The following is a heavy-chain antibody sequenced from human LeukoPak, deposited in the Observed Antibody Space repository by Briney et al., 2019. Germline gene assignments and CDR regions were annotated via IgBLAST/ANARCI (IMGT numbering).Heavy chain of an antibody. J-gene: IGHJ4*02. CDR3: ASSSGIYSLYYFDY. CDR2: TYYRSKWYN. D-gene: IGHD1-26*01. Sequence: SQTPSLTCAISGYSVSSNSAAWNWIRQSPSRGLEWLGRTYYRSKWYNDYAVSVKSRITINPDTSENQFSLQLNSVTPEDTAVYYCASSSGIYSLYYFDYWGQGTLVTVSS. CDR1: GYSVSSNSAA. V-gene: IGHV6-1*01.